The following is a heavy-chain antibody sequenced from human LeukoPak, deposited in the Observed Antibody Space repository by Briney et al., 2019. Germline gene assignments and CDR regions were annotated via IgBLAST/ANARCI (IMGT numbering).Heavy chain of an antibody. Sequence: ASVTVSCKASGYTFTSYAMHWVRQAPGQGLEWMGRINPNSGGTNYAQKFQGRVTMTRDTSISTAYMELSRLRSDDTAVYYCARGAKVLSDYFDYWGQGTLVTVSS. J-gene: IGHJ4*02. CDR2: INPNSGGT. CDR1: GYTFTSYA. V-gene: IGHV1-2*06. D-gene: IGHD1-1*01. CDR3: ARGAKVLSDYFDY.